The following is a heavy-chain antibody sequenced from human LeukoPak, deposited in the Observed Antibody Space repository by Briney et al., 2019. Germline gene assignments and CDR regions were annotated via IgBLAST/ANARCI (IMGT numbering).Heavy chain of an antibody. J-gene: IGHJ3*02. V-gene: IGHV4-38-2*02. D-gene: IGHD6-13*01. CDR1: GYSISSGYY. CDR3: ARDILRRGYMYAFDI. CDR2: IYHSGST. Sequence: SETLSLTCAVSGYSISSGYYWGWIRQPPGKGLEWIGSIYHSGSTYYNPSLKSRVTISVDTSKNQFSLKLSSVTAADTAVYYCARDILRRGYMYAFDIWGQGTMVTVSS.